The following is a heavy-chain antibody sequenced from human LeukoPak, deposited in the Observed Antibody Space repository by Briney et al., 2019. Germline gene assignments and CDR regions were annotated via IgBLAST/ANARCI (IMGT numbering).Heavy chain of an antibody. J-gene: IGHJ6*02. CDR1: GFTFSSYW. Sequence: PGGSLRLSCAAFGFTFSSYWMSWVRQAPGKGLEWVANIKQDGSEKYYVDSVKGRFTISRDNAKNSLYLQMNSLRAEDTAVYYCATTWIQLWSGDGMDVWGQGTTVTVSS. CDR3: ATTWIQLWSGDGMDV. V-gene: IGHV3-7*03. CDR2: IKQDGSEK. D-gene: IGHD5-18*01.